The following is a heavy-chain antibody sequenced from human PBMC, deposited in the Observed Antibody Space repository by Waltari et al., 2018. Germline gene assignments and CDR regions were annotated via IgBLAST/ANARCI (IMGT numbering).Heavy chain of an antibody. CDR3: ARVDNSGWSTHLDY. J-gene: IGHJ4*02. D-gene: IGHD6-19*01. V-gene: IGHV3-48*01. CDR2: ISPGSTTI. Sequence: EVQLVESGGGLVQPGGSLRLSCAASGFTFSAYNMTWVRQAPGKGLECVSHISPGSTTIYYADSVKGRFTISRDNAKNSLFLEMNSLRAEDTAVYFCARVDNSGWSTHLDYWGQGTLVTVSS. CDR1: GFTFSAYN.